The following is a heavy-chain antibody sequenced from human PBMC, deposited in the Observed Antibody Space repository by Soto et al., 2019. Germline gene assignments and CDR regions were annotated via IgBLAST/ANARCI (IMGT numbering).Heavy chain of an antibody. CDR1: GFSLSTSGVG. CDR3: ARANYYYDGSGRAFDI. V-gene: IGHV2-5*02. CDR2: IYWDADK. J-gene: IGHJ3*02. Sequence: SGPTLVNPTQTVTLTCTFSGFSLSTSGVGVGWIRQPPGKALEWLALIYWDADKRYSPPLKSRLTITKDTSKNQVVLTMTNMDPVDTATYYCARANYYYDGSGRAFDIWGQGTMVIVS. D-gene: IGHD3-22*01.